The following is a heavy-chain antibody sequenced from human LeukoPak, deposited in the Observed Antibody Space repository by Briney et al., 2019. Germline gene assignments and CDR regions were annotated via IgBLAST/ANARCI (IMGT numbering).Heavy chain of an antibody. CDR2: INPSGGST. CDR1: GYTFTSYY. V-gene: IGHV1-46*01. J-gene: IGHJ3*02. Sequence: ASVKVSCKAPGYTFTSYYMHWVRQAPGQGLEWMGIINPSGGSTSYAQKFQGRVTMTRDTSTSTVYMELSSLRSEDTAVYYCARAWGNSSGWYYDAFDIWGQGTMVTVSS. CDR3: ARAWGNSSGWYYDAFDI. D-gene: IGHD6-19*01.